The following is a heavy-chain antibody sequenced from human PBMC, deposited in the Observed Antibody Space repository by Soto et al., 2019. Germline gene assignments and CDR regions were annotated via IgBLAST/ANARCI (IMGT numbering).Heavy chain of an antibody. J-gene: IGHJ4*02. CDR3: AKGVARYYGSGSYYKF. V-gene: IGHV3-30*18. Sequence: QVQLVESGGGVDQPGRSLRLSCAASGFTFSSYGMHWVRQAPGKGLEWVAVISYDGSNKYYADSVKGRFTISRDNSKNTLYLQMNSLRAEDTAVYYCAKGVARYYGSGSYYKFWGQGTLVTVSS. D-gene: IGHD3-10*01. CDR1: GFTFSSYG. CDR2: ISYDGSNK.